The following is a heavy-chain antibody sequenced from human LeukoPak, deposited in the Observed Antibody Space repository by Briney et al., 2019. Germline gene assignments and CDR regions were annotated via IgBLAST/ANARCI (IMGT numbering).Heavy chain of an antibody. J-gene: IGHJ4*02. D-gene: IGHD6-19*01. CDR3: ARSITGYSSGWYVYGY. V-gene: IGHV1-2*02. Sequence: ASVKVSCKASGYTFTGYYMHWVRQAPGQGLEWMGWINPNSGGTNYAQKFQGRVTMTRDTSISTAYMELSRLRSDDTAVYYCARSITGYSSGWYVYGYWGQGTLVTVSS. CDR2: INPNSGGT. CDR1: GYTFTGYY.